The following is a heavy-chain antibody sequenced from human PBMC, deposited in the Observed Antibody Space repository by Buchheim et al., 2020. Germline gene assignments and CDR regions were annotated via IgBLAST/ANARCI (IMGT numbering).Heavy chain of an antibody. CDR2: IISSSGTI. Sequence: EVQLVESGGGLVQPGGSLRLSCAASGFTFSSYSMNWVRQAPGKGLEWVSYIISSSGTIYYADSVKGRFTLSRDNAKNSLYLQMNSLRAEDTAVYYCARDRPEEWLFGDYYYYGMDVWGQGTT. V-gene: IGHV3-48*01. D-gene: IGHD3-3*01. CDR1: GFTFSSYS. CDR3: ARDRPEEWLFGDYYYYGMDV. J-gene: IGHJ6*02.